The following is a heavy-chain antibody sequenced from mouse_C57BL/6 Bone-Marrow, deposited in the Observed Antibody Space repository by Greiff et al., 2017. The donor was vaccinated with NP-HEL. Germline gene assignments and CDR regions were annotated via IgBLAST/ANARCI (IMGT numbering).Heavy chain of an antibody. J-gene: IGHJ1*03. CDR2: IRSKSSNYAT. V-gene: IGHV10-3*01. Sequence: EVQGVESGGGLVQPKGSLKLSCAASGFTFNTYAMHWVRPAPGKGLEWVARIRSKSSNYATYSADSVKDRFTISRDESTSMLYLQMNNLKTEDTAMYYCVRDSGYGSSFYWYFDVWGTGTTVTVSS. CDR3: VRDSGYGSSFYWYFDV. CDR1: GFTFNTYA. D-gene: IGHD1-1*01.